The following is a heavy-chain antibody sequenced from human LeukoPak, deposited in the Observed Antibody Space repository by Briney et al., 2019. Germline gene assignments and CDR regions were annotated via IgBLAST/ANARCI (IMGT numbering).Heavy chain of an antibody. CDR2: IKQDGSEK. V-gene: IGHV3-7*04. CDR3: ARGTRGPHY. J-gene: IGHJ4*02. CDR1: GFTFKNYW. D-gene: IGHD3-16*01. Sequence: GGSLRLSCVASGFTFKNYWMTWVRRAPGKGLEWVANIKQDGSEKYYADSVKGRFTISRDNSKNTLYLQMNYLRAEDTAVYYCARGTRGPHYWGQGTLVTVSS.